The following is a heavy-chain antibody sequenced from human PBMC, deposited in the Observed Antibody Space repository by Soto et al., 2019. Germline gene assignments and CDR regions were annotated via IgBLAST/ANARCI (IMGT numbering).Heavy chain of an antibody. D-gene: IGHD3-3*01. V-gene: IGHV3-30*18. CDR1: GFSLTSYA. CDR3: AKEKASWSGYNLIGQDV. Sequence: XGSLRLSCAAAGFSLTSYAMHWVRQAPGRGLEWVALISYDGDSPYYADSLKGRFTISRDNSKKTLYLQMNSLRPEDTAVYYCAKEKASWSGYNLIGQDVWGQGPTVTVSS. CDR2: ISYDGDSP. J-gene: IGHJ6*02.